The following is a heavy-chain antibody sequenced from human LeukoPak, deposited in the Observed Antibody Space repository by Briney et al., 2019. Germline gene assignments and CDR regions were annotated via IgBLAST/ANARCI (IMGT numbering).Heavy chain of an antibody. V-gene: IGHV3-23*01. J-gene: IGHJ3*02. CDR2: ISGSGGST. D-gene: IGHD3-22*01. CDR3: AKDLYYYDSSGYNKPSASDI. CDR1: GFTFSSYA. Sequence: GGSLRLSCAASGFTFSSYAMSWVRQAPGKGLEWVSAISGSGGSTYYADSVKGRFTISRDNSKNTLYLQMNSLRAEDTAVYYCAKDLYYYDSSGYNKPSASDIWGQGTMVTVSS.